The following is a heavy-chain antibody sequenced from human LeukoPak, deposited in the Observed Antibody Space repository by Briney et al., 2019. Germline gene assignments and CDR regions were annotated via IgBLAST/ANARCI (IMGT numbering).Heavy chain of an antibody. V-gene: IGHV1-2*06. CDR1: GYTFTGYY. CDR3: PSTGYSSGWYNWFDP. J-gene: IGHJ5*02. CDR2: INPNSGGT. Sequence: ASVKVSCKASGYTFTGYYMHWVRQAPGQGLEWMGRINPNSGGTNYAQKFQGRVTMTRDTSISTAYMELSQLRSDHTAVYYCPSTGYSSGWYNWFDPWGQGTLVTVSS. D-gene: IGHD6-19*01.